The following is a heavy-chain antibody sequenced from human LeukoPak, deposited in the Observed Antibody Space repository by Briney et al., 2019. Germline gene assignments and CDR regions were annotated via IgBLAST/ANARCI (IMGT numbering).Heavy chain of an antibody. V-gene: IGHV1-2*02. Sequence: ASVKVSCKASGYTFTGYYMHWVRQAPGQGLEWMGWINPSSGGTNYAQKFQGRVTMTRDTSISTAYMELSRLRSEDTAVYYCAKEGHITIFGGEELLGFDPWGQGTLVTVSS. CDR3: AKEGHITIFGGEELLGFDP. CDR1: GYTFTGYY. J-gene: IGHJ5*02. D-gene: IGHD3-3*01. CDR2: INPSSGGT.